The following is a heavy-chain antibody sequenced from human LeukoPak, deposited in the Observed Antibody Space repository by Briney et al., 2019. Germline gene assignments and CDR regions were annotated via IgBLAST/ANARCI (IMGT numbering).Heavy chain of an antibody. J-gene: IGHJ4*02. V-gene: IGHV3-64*01. CDR1: GFTFSSYA. CDR2: ISSNGGST. CDR3: ARDSVVAGTGFDY. D-gene: IGHD6-19*01. Sequence: GGSLRLSCAASGFTFSSYAMHWVRQAPGKGLVYVSAISSNGGSTYYANSVKGRFTIFRDNSKNTLYLQMGSLRAEDMAVYYCARDSVVAGTGFDYWGQGTLVTVSS.